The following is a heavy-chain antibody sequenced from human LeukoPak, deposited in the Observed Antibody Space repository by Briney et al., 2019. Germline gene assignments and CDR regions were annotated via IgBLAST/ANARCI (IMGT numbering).Heavy chain of an antibody. J-gene: IGHJ6*03. V-gene: IGHV3-30*04. CDR1: GFTFSTYS. D-gene: IGHD3-10*01. Sequence: GGSLRLSCAASGFTFSTYSMHWVRQAPGKGLEWVAIISYDGSKKYYADSVKGRFTISRDNSKNTLYLQLNSLRAEDTAVYYCARSSVVRGEDYYYYYYMDVWGTGTTVIISS. CDR2: ISYDGSKK. CDR3: ARSSVVRGEDYYYYYYMDV.